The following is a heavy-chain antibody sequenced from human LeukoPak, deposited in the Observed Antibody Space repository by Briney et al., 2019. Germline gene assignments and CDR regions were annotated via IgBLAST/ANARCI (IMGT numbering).Heavy chain of an antibody. CDR2: VSSSRTTI. CDR3: ARMSTGYYDDY. V-gene: IGHV3-48*01. Sequence: GGSLRLSCVASGFTFSTFGMNWVRQAPGKGPEWVSYVSSSRTTIYYADSVKGRFTISRDDAKSSLYLQMNSLRAEDTALYYCARMSTGYYDDYWGQGTLVAVSS. D-gene: IGHD3-9*01. J-gene: IGHJ4*02. CDR1: GFTFSTFG.